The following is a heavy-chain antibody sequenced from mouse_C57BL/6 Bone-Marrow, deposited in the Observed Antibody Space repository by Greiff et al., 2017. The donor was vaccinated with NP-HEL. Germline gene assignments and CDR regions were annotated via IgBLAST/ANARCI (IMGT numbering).Heavy chain of an antibody. Sequence: QVQLKQPGAELVRPGTSVKLSCKASGYTFTSYWMHWVKQRPGQGLEWIGVIDPSDSYTNYNQKFKGKATLTVDTSSSTAYMQLSSLTSEDSAVYYCARSYYGSSSLDYWGQGTTLTVSS. CDR2: IDPSDSYT. CDR3: ARSYYGSSSLDY. J-gene: IGHJ2*01. V-gene: IGHV1-59*01. CDR1: GYTFTSYW. D-gene: IGHD1-1*01.